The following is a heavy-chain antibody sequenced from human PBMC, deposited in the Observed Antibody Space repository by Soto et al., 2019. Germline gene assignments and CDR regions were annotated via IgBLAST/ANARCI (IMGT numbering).Heavy chain of an antibody. CDR2: MDWDDLK. J-gene: IGHJ4*02. V-gene: IGHV2-70*01. D-gene: IGHD3-10*01. CDR1: GFSLSTSGVC. CDR3: ARSTEIDHYYGSGSHFDY. Sequence: ASGPTLVNPTQTLTLTCTFSGFSLSTSGVCMSWIRQPPGKALEWLALMDWDDLKYYSTSLKTRLTISKDTSKNQVVLTMTDMDPVDTATYYCARSTEIDHYYGSGSHFDYWGQGTLVTVSS.